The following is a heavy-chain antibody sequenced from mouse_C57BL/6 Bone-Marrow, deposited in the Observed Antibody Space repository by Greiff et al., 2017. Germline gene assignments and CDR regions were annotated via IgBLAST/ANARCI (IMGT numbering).Heavy chain of an antibody. Sequence: QVQLQQPGAELVKPGASVKMSCKASGYTFTSYWITWVKQRPGQGLEWIGDIYPGSGSTNDNEKFKSKATLTVDTSSSTAYMQLSSLTSEDSAVYYCASPLYWYFDVWGTGTTVTVSS. CDR3: ASPLYWYFDV. CDR1: GYTFTSYW. CDR2: IYPGSGST. V-gene: IGHV1-55*01. J-gene: IGHJ1*03.